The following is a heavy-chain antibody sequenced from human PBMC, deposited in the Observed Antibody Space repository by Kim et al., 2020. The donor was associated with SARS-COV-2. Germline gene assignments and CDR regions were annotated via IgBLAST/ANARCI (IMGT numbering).Heavy chain of an antibody. J-gene: IGHJ6*02. Sequence: SETLSLTCAVYGGSFSGSFRSWIRRPPGKGLEWIGEIHPSGSTRHNPSLNSRITISVDTSKNQFSLRLSSVTAADTAEDYCARGRVDFRGGLDVWGRGTT. V-gene: IGHV4-34*01. CDR2: IHPSGST. CDR3: ARGRVDFRGGLDV. D-gene: IGHD3-10*01. CDR1: GGSFSGSF.